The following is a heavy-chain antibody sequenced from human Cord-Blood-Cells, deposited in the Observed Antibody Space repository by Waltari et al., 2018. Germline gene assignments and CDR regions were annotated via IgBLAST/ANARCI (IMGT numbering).Heavy chain of an antibody. D-gene: IGHD1-7*01. Sequence: QVQLVESGGGVVQPGRSLRLSCAASGFTFSSYAISWVRQAPGQGLEWMGGIIPIFGTANYAQKFQGRVTITADKSTSTAYMELSSLRSEDTAVYYCARSRELWYFDLWGRGTLVTVSS. CDR2: IIPIFGTA. J-gene: IGHJ2*01. V-gene: IGHV1-69*06. CDR3: ARSRELWYFDL. CDR1: GFTFSSYA.